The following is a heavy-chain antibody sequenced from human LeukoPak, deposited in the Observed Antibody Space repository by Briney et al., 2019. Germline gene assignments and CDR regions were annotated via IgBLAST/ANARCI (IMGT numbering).Heavy chain of an antibody. CDR2: INTNTGNP. V-gene: IGHV7-4-1*02. J-gene: IGHJ5*02. CDR3: ASHRPPNSSSKVGSYWFDP. D-gene: IGHD6-13*01. Sequence: ASVKVSCKASGYTFTTYGISWVRQAPGQGLEWMGWINTNTGNPTYAQGFTGRFVFSLDISVSTAYLQISSLKAEDTAVYYCASHRPPNSSSKVGSYWFDPWGQGTLVTVSS. CDR1: GYTFTTYG.